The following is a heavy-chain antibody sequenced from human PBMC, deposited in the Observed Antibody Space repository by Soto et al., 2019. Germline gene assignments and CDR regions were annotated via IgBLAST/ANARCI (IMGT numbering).Heavy chain of an antibody. CDR2: ISAYNGNT. D-gene: IGHD1-1*01. J-gene: IGHJ5*02. Sequence: ASVKVSCKASGYTFTSYGISWVRQAPGQGLEWMGWISAYNGNTNYAQKLQGRVTMTTDTSTSTAYMELRSLRSDDTAVYYCARDPSRYNWNDGNWFDPWGQGTLVTVSS. CDR3: ARDPSRYNWNDGNWFDP. CDR1: GYTFTSYG. V-gene: IGHV1-18*01.